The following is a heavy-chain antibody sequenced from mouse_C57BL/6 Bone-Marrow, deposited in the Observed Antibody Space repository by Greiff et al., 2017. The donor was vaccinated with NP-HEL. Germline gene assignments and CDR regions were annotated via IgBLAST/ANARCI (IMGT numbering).Heavy chain of an antibody. V-gene: IGHV2-2*01. CDR1: GFSLTSYG. CDR2: IWSGGST. J-gene: IGHJ2*01. Sequence: QVQLQQSGPGLVQPSQSLSITCTVSGFSLTSYGVHWVRQSPGKGLEWLGVIWSGGSTDYNAAFISRLSISKDNSKSQVFFKMNSLQADDTAIYYCASSSHYYFDYWGQGTTLTVSS. D-gene: IGHD1-1*01. CDR3: ASSSHYYFDY.